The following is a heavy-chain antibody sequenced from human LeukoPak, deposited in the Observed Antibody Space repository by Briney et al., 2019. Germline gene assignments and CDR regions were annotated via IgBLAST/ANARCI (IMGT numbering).Heavy chain of an antibody. J-gene: IGHJ4*02. V-gene: IGHV3-53*01. Sequence: GGSLRLSCAASGFTVSSNYMSWVRQAPGKGLEWVSVIYSGCSTYYADSVKGRFTISRDNSKNTLYLQMNSLRAEDTAVYYCARCYDSSALMLTYWGQGTLVTVSS. CDR3: ARCYDSSALMLTY. CDR1: GFTVSSNY. D-gene: IGHD3-22*01. CDR2: IYSGCST.